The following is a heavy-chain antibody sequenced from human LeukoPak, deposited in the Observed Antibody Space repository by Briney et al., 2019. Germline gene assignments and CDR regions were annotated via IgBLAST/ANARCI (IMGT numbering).Heavy chain of an antibody. D-gene: IGHD2-2*02. CDR2: INPSGGST. V-gene: IGHV1-46*01. Sequence: GASVKVSCKASGYTFTSYYMHWVRQAPGQGLEWMGLINPSGGSTSYAQKFQGRVTMTRDTSTSTVYMELSSLRSEDTAVYYCASAYCSSTSCYTGDYYYYGMDVWGQGTTVTVSS. J-gene: IGHJ6*02. CDR1: GYTFTSYY. CDR3: ASAYCSSTSCYTGDYYYYGMDV.